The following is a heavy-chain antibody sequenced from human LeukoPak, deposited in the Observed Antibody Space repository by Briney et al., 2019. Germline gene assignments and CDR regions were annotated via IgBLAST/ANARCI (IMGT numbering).Heavy chain of an antibody. CDR3: AKELYYYDSKGCAFDI. V-gene: IGHV3-21*01. CDR2: ISSSSSYI. CDR1: GFTFSSYS. D-gene: IGHD3-22*01. J-gene: IGHJ3*02. Sequence: GGSLRLSCAASGFTFSSYSMNWVRQAPGKGLEWVSSISSSSSYIYYADSVKGRFTISRDNAKNSLYLQMNSLRAEDTAVYYCAKELYYYDSKGCAFDIWGQGTMVTVSS.